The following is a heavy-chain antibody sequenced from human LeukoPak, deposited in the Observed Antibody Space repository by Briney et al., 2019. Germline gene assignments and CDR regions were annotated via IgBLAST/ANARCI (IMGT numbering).Heavy chain of an antibody. D-gene: IGHD2-2*01. J-gene: IGHJ5*02. V-gene: IGHV4-39*01. CDR1: GGSISSSSYY. CDR2: IYYSGST. CDR3: ARCVPGENWFDP. Sequence: SETLSLTCTVSGGSISSSSYYWGWIRQPPGKGRVWIGSIYYSGSTYYNPSLKSRVTISVDTSKNQFSLKLSSVTAADTAVYYCARCVPGENWFDPWGQGTLVTVSS.